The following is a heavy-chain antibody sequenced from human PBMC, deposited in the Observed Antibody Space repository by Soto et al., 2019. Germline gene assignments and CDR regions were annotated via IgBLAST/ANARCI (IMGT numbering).Heavy chain of an antibody. CDR3: AKDLKDSSASGWFDP. D-gene: IGHD3-22*01. CDR1: GFTFINTG. Sequence: GGSLRLSCAGSGFTFINTGMSWVRQAPGKGLEWVSAISGSGGSTYYADSVKGRFTISRDNSKNTLYLQMNSLRAEGTAVYYCAKDLKDSSASGWFDPWGQGTLVTVSS. V-gene: IGHV3-23*01. CDR2: ISGSGGST. J-gene: IGHJ5*02.